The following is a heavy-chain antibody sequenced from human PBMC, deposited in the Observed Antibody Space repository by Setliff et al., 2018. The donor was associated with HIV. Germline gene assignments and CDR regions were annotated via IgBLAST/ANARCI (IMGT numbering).Heavy chain of an antibody. CDR1: GYTFTRYY. J-gene: IGHJ4*02. V-gene: IGHV1-46*01. CDR2: INPSGGST. Sequence: ASMKVSCKASGYTFTRYYIHWVRQAPGQGLEWMGIINPSGGSTTYTQKFQGTGTMTRDTSTGTVYMELSSLRSEDTAVYYCARGPHCSSTSCFGGFDYWGQGTLVTVSS. CDR3: ARGPHCSSTSCFGGFDY. D-gene: IGHD2-2*01.